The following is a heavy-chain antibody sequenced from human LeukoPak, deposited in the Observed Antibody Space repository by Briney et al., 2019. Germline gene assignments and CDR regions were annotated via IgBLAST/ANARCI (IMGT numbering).Heavy chain of an antibody. CDR3: AREQPREEMATLDNDY. Sequence: PGGSLRLSCAASGFTFSSYGMHWVRQAPGKGLEWVAVISYDGSNKYYADSVKGRFTISRDNSKNTLYLQMNSLRAEDTAVYYCAREQPREEMATLDNDYWGQGTLVTVSS. V-gene: IGHV3-30*03. J-gene: IGHJ4*02. CDR2: ISYDGSNK. CDR1: GFTFSSYG. D-gene: IGHD5-24*01.